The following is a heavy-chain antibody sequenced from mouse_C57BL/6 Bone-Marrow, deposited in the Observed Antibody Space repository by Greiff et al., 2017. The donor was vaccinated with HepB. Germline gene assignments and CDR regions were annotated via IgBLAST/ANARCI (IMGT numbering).Heavy chain of an antibody. CDR2: IDPNSGGT. CDR3: VRGDVASYWYFDV. Sequence: QVQLQQPGAELVKPGASVKLSCKASGYTFTSYWMHWVKQRPGPGLEWIGRIDPNSGGTKYNEKFKGKATLTVDKPSSTASMQLSSLTSEDSAVYSCVRGDVASYWYFDVWGTGTTVTVSS. V-gene: IGHV1-72*01. CDR1: GYTFTSYW. J-gene: IGHJ1*03.